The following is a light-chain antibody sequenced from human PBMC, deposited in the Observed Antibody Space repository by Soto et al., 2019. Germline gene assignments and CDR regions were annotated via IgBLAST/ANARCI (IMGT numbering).Light chain of an antibody. Sequence: DIQMTQSPSTLSASVGDRVTITCRASQSISSWLAWYQQKLGEAPKLLIYAASTLQSGVPSRFSGSGSGTDFTLTISSLQPEDFATYYCQQLNSYPITFGQGTRLEIK. CDR2: AAS. V-gene: IGKV1-5*01. CDR1: QSISSW. CDR3: QQLNSYPIT. J-gene: IGKJ5*01.